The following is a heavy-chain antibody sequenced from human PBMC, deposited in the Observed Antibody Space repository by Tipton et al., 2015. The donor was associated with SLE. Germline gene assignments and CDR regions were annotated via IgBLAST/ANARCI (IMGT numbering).Heavy chain of an antibody. Sequence: GSLRLSCAASGFTFSDYYMSWIRQAPGKGLEWVSYISSSGSTIYYVDSVKGRFTISRDNAKNSLYLQMNSLRAEDTAVYYCATVLRFLEWLGRDAFDIWGQGTMVTVS. CDR3: ATVLRFLEWLGRDAFDI. J-gene: IGHJ3*02. V-gene: IGHV3-11*04. CDR2: ISSSGSTI. CDR1: GFTFSDYY. D-gene: IGHD3-3*01.